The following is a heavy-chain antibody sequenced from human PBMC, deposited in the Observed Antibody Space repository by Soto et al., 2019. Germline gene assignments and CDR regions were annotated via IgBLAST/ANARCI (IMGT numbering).Heavy chain of an antibody. CDR1: GFSLSTSGVG. V-gene: IGHV2-5*01. CDR2: IYWNDDK. J-gene: IGHJ4*02. CDR3: ARTHSYGPEGDY. Sequence: SGPTLVKPTQTLTLTCTFSGFSLSTSGVGVGWIRQPPGKALEWLALIYWNDDKRYSPSLKSRLTITKDTSKNQVVLTMTNMDPVDTATYYCARTHSYGPEGDYWGQGTLVTVSS. D-gene: IGHD5-18*01.